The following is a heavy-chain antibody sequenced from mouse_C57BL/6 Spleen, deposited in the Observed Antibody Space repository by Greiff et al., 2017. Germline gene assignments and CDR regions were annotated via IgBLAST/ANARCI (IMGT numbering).Heavy chain of an antibody. J-gene: IGHJ1*03. Sequence: EVQLQQSGPELVKPGASVKISCKASGYTFTDYYMNWVKQSHGKSLEWIGDINPNNGGTSYNQKFKGKATLTVDKSSSTAYMELRSLTSEDSAVYYCARGLYGSSDGGYFDFWGTGTTVTVSS. D-gene: IGHD1-1*01. CDR1: GYTFTDYY. V-gene: IGHV1-26*01. CDR3: ARGLYGSSDGGYFDF. CDR2: INPNNGGT.